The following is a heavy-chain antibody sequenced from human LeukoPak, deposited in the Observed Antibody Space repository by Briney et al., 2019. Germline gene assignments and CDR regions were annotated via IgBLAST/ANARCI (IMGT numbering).Heavy chain of an antibody. V-gene: IGHV4-59*01. J-gene: IGHJ4*02. Sequence: SETLSLTCTVSGGSISSYYWSWIRQPPGKGLEWIGYIYYSGSTNYNPSLKCRVTISVDTSKNQFSLKLSSVTAADTAVYYCARAGGYSYGYEFDYWGQGTLVTVSS. CDR1: GGSISSYY. CDR2: IYYSGST. CDR3: ARAGGYSYGYEFDY. D-gene: IGHD5-18*01.